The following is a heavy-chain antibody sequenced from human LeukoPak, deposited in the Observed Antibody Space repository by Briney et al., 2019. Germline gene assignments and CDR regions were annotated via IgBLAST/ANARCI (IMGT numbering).Heavy chain of an antibody. CDR2: IYYSGST. V-gene: IGHV4-39*01. CDR1: GGSIGSSSYY. Sequence: SETLSLTCTVSGGSIGSSSYYWGWIRQPPGKGLEWIGSIYYSGSTYYNPSLKSRVTISVDTSKNQFSLKLSSVTAADTAVYYWASRYCSGGSCYLYYFDYWGQGTLVTVSS. D-gene: IGHD2-15*01. J-gene: IGHJ4*02. CDR3: ASRYCSGGSCYLYYFDY.